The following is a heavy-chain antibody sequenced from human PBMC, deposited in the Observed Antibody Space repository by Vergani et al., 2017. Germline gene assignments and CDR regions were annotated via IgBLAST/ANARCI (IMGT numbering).Heavy chain of an antibody. V-gene: IGHV1-2*02. J-gene: IGHJ3*02. CDR2: INPNSGGT. Sequence: QVQLVQSGAEVKKPGASVKVSCKASGYTFTGYYMHWVRQAPGPGLEWMGWINPNSGGTNYAQKVQGRVTMTRDTSISTAYMEMGRMRSDDTAVYYCAGGMVTAITRDDAFDIWGQGTMVTVSS. CDR3: AGGMVTAITRDDAFDI. CDR1: GYTFTGYY. D-gene: IGHD2-21*02.